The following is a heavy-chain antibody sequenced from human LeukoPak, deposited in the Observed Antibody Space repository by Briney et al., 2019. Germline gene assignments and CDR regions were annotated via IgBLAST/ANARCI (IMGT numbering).Heavy chain of an antibody. D-gene: IGHD1-1*01. CDR2: ISGSGGVT. V-gene: IGHV3-21*01. Sequence: GGSLRLSCAASGFTFSNFPMTWVRQAPGKGLEAFSSISGSGGVTYYKDSVKGRFTISRDNAKNSLYLQMNSLRAEDTAVYYCAGTQLPFDYWGQGTLVTVSS. CDR1: GFTFSNFP. CDR3: AGTQLPFDY. J-gene: IGHJ4*02.